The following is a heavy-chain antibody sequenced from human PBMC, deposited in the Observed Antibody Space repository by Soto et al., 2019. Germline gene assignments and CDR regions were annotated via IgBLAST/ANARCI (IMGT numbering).Heavy chain of an antibody. J-gene: IGHJ4*02. D-gene: IGHD5-12*01. CDR2: ISSSSSYI. CDR1: GFTFSSYS. CDR3: ARDLSGYHSFDY. V-gene: IGHV3-21*01. Sequence: GGSLRLSCAASGFTFSSYSMNWVRQAPGKGLEGVSSISSSSSYIYYADSVKGRFTISRDNAKNSLYLQMNSLRAEDTAVYYCARDLSGYHSFDYWGQGTLVTVSS.